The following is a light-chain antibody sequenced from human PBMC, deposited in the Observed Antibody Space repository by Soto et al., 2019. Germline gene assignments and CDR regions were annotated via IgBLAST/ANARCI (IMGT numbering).Light chain of an antibody. J-gene: IGKJ5*01. Sequence: EIMMTQSPATLSVSPGERATLSCRASQSVRNNLAWYQQKTGQAPRLLIYYASTRATGVPARFSGSGSGTEFTLTISSLQSEDSALYYCQQYNNWPPIAFGQGTRLEIK. V-gene: IGKV3-15*01. CDR2: YAS. CDR1: QSVRNN. CDR3: QQYNNWPPIA.